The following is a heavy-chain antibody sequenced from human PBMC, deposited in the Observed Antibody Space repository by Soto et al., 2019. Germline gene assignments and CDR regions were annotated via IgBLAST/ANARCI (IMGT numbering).Heavy chain of an antibody. CDR2: IIPIFGTA. J-gene: IGHJ5*02. Sequence: ASVKVSCKASGGTFSSYAISWVRQAPGQGLEWMGGIIPIFGTANYAQKFQGRVTITADESTSTAYMELSSLRSEDTAVYYCARDSYYYDSSGYDSPRGQGTLVTVSS. CDR3: ARDSYYYDSSGYDSP. CDR1: GGTFSSYA. V-gene: IGHV1-69*13. D-gene: IGHD3-22*01.